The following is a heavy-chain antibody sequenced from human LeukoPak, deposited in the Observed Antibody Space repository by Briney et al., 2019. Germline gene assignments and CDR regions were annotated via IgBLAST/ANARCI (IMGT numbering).Heavy chain of an antibody. J-gene: IGHJ2*01. D-gene: IGHD6-13*01. CDR2: IYYSGST. CDR1: SGSISSYY. CDR3: ARVLGYQVNRAARYFDL. V-gene: IGHV4-59*12. Sequence: KSSETLSLTCTVSSGSISSYYWSWIRQPPGKGLVWIGYIYYSGSTNYNPSLKSRVTISVDTSKNQFSLKLSSVTAADTAVYYCARVLGYQVNRAARYFDLWGRGTLATVSS.